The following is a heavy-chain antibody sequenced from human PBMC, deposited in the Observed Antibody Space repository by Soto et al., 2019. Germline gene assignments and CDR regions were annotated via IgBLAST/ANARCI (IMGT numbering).Heavy chain of an antibody. J-gene: IGHJ6*02. CDR1: GFTFSSYA. V-gene: IGHV3-23*01. CDR2: ISGSGGST. D-gene: IGHD6-19*01. CDR3: AKAGQWLVGPMDV. Sequence: GGSLRLSCAAFGFTFSSYAMSWVRQAPGKGLEWVSAISGSGGSTYYADSVKGRFTISRDNSKNTLYLQMNSLRAEDTAVYYCAKAGQWLVGPMDVWGQGTTVTVSS.